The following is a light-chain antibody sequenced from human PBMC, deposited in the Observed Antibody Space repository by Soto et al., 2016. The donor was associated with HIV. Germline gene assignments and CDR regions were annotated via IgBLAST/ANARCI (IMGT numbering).Light chain of an antibody. V-gene: IGLV3-19*01. CDR2: GKN. CDR3: NSRDSSGNHV. CDR1: SLRNYY. J-gene: IGLJ1*01. Sequence: SSELTQDPAVSVALGQTVRITCQGDSLRNYYASWYQQKPGQAPVLVISGKNNRPSGIPDRFSGSNSGNTASLTITGAQAEDEADYYCNSRDSSGNHVFGTGTKVTVL.